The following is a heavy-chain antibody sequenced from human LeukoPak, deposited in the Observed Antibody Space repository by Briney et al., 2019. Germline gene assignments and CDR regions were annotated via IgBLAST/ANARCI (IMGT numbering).Heavy chain of an antibody. CDR2: FYYSGST. CDR3: ARDTYYYDSSGRYFDY. V-gene: IGHV4-59*01. J-gene: IGHJ4*02. D-gene: IGHD3-22*01. Sequence: SETLSLTCTVSGGSISNYYWSWIRQPPGKGLEWIGDFYYSGSTNYNPSLKSRVTISVDTSKNQFSLKLSSVTAADTAVYYCARDTYYYDSSGRYFDYWGQGTLVTVSS. CDR1: GGSISNYY.